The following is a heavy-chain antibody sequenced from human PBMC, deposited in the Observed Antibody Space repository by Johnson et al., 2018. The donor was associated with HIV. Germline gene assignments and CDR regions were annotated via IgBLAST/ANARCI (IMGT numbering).Heavy chain of an antibody. CDR1: GFTFSNVW. Sequence: VQLVESGGGLIKPGGSLRLSCAASGFTFSNVWMSWVRQAPGKGLEWVGHIKSKNDGGTRDYTAPVKGRFSISRDDSKNTLYLEMNSLKSEDTGVYYCATARSRLWASSGWTGFWSFDVWGRGTMVIVSS. V-gene: IGHV3-15*01. J-gene: IGHJ3*01. CDR3: ATARSRLWASSGWTGFWSFDV. CDR2: IKSKNDGGTR. D-gene: IGHD6-19*01.